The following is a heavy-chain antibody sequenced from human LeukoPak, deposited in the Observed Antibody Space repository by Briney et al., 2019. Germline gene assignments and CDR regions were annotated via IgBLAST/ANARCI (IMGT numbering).Heavy chain of an antibody. V-gene: IGHV3-30-3*01. Sequence: GGSLRLSCAASGFTFSSYAMHWVRQAPGKGLEWVAIISYDGSNKYYADSVKGRFTISRDNSKNTLYLQMNSLRAEDTAVYYCARSAPNEFDTTGFYSYFQHWGQGTLVTVSS. CDR2: ISYDGSNK. CDR3: ARSAPNEFDTTGFYSYFQH. J-gene: IGHJ1*01. D-gene: IGHD3-22*01. CDR1: GFTFSSYA.